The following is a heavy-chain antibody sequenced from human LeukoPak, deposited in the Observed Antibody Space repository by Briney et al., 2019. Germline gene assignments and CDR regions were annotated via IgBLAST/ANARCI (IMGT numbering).Heavy chain of an antibody. Sequence: ASVKVSCKASGYTFTTYAINWVRQAPGQGLEYMGWIRTNTGSPTYAQGFTGRFVFSLDTSVNTAYLQISSLKAEDTAVYYCAKDLGSAGFDIWGQGTMVTVSS. D-gene: IGHD6-19*01. CDR2: IRTNTGSP. J-gene: IGHJ3*02. CDR3: AKDLGSAGFDI. CDR1: GYTFTTYA. V-gene: IGHV7-4-1*02.